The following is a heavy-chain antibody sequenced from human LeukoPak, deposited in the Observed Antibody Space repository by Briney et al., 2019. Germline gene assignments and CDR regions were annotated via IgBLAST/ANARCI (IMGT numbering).Heavy chain of an antibody. J-gene: IGHJ4*02. V-gene: IGHV3-30*18. CDR2: ISYDGSNK. Sequence: GGSLRLSCAASGFTFSSYGMHWARQAPGKGLEWVAVISYDGSNKYYADSVKGRFTISRDNSKNTLYLQMNSLRAEDTAVYYCAKEKGYSYGYWYFDYWGQGTLVTVSS. D-gene: IGHD5-18*01. CDR3: AKEKGYSYGYWYFDY. CDR1: GFTFSSYG.